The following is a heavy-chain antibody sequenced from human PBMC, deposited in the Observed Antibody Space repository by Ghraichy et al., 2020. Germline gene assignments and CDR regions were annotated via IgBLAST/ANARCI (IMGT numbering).Heavy chain of an antibody. CDR3: ASRLPIYCSSTSCYVHMPFDY. Sequence: SETLSLTCTVSGGSISSSSYYWGWIRQPPGKGLEWIGSIYYSGSTYYNPSLKSRVTISVDTSKNQFSLKLSSVTAADTAVYYCASRLPIYCSSTSCYVHMPFDYWGQGTLVTVSS. CDR1: GGSISSSSYY. V-gene: IGHV4-39*01. J-gene: IGHJ4*02. D-gene: IGHD2-2*01. CDR2: IYYSGST.